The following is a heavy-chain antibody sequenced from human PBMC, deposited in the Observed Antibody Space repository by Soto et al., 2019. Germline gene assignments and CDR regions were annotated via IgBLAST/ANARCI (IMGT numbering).Heavy chain of an antibody. V-gene: IGHV3-48*03. Sequence: EVQLVESGGGLVQPGGSLRLTCAVSGFTFSTYEMNWVRQAPGKGLEWVSYTSYYGSSIYYADSVKGRSTISRDIAKSSLYLQRNSLRAEDTATYYCVRERGRGYVDYWGQSTLVSVSS. CDR2: TSYYGSSI. D-gene: IGHD3-22*01. J-gene: IGHJ4*02. CDR3: VRERGRGYVDY. CDR1: GFTFSTYE.